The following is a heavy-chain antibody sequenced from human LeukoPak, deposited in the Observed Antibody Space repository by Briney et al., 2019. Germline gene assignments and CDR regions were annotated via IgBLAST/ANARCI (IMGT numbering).Heavy chain of an antibody. CDR1: GFPFSSYS. D-gene: IGHD3-3*01. J-gene: IGHJ5*02. CDR3: ARGLGRITIFGVVNWFDP. V-gene: IGHV3-48*01. Sequence: GGSLRLSCAASGFPFSSYSMNWVRQAPWKGLEWVSYISSSSSTIYYADSVKGRFTISRDNAKNSLYLQMNSLRAEDTAVYYCARGLGRITIFGVVNWFDPWGQGTLVTVSS. CDR2: ISSSSSTI.